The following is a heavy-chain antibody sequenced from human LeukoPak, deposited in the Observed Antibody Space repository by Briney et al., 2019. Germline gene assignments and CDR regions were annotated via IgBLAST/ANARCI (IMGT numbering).Heavy chain of an antibody. D-gene: IGHD6-19*01. CDR3: AWLALGPGY. V-gene: IGHV3-7*03. CDR1: GFTFSSYW. CDR2: IKQDGSEK. J-gene: IGHJ4*02. Sequence: GGSLRLSCAASGFTFSSYWMSWVRQAPGKGLEWVANIKQDGSEKYYVDSVKGRFTISRDDSKNSLYLQMNSLKTEDTAVCYCAWLALGPGYWGQGTLVTVSS.